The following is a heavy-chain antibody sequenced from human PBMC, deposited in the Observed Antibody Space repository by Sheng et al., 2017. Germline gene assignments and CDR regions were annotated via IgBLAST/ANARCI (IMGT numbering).Heavy chain of an antibody. V-gene: IGHV3-23*01. Sequence: EVQLLESGGGLVQPGGSLRLSCAASQFTFSTYTMSWVRQAPGKGLEWVSSIIGSDSSALYADSVKGRFTISRDNSKNTMYLQMSSLRAEDTAVYYCAKDFVPDGIWSIDYWGQGTLVTVSS. CDR1: QFTFSTYT. CDR3: AKDFVPDGIWSIDY. J-gene: IGHJ4*02. D-gene: IGHD6-13*01. CDR2: IIGSDSSA.